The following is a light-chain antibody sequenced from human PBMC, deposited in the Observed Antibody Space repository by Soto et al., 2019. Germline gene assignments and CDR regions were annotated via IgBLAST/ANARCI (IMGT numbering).Light chain of an antibody. J-gene: IGKJ2*01. CDR3: QQSYTFPPV. V-gene: IGKV1-39*01. CDR2: GAS. CDR1: QSISSY. Sequence: DIPLTQSPSSLSASVGDRVTISCRASQSISSYLNWYQEKPGKAPKLLIYGASTLQIGVPSRFSGSGSGTDFTLTSNNLQPEDLASYYCQQSYTFPPVFGQGTKLEIK.